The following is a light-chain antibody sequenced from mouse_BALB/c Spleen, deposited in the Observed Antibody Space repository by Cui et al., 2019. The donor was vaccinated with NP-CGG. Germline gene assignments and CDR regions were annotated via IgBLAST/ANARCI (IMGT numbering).Light chain of an antibody. Sequence: QAVVTQESALTTSPGETVTPTCRSSTGAVTTSNYANWVQEKPDHLFTGLIGGTNNRAPGVPARCSGSLIGDKAALTITGAQTEDEAIYFCSLWYSNHWVFGGGTKLTVL. J-gene: IGLJ1*01. CDR3: SLWYSNHWV. V-gene: IGLV1*01. CDR2: GTN. CDR1: TGAVTTSNY.